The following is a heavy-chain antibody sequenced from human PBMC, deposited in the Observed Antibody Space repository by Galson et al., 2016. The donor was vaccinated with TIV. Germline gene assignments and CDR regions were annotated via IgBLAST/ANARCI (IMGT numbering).Heavy chain of an antibody. CDR3: ARDRGSMTMILVVDYHYGMDV. J-gene: IGHJ6*02. V-gene: IGHV1-18*04. D-gene: IGHD3-22*01. CDR1: GYTFRNYG. CDR2: IRSYNGDT. Sequence: SVKVSCKASGYTFRNYGFSWVRQAPGQGLEWLGWIRSYNGDTNYAHNLRGRLTMTTDSPTTTASMELRSLRSDDTAVYFCARDRGSMTMILVVDYHYGMDVWGQGTTVTVSS.